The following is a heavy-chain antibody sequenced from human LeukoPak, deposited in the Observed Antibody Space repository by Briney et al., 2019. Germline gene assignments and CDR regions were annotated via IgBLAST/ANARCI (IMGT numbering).Heavy chain of an antibody. J-gene: IGHJ6*02. D-gene: IGHD6-13*01. CDR1: GFTFSSYW. V-gene: IGHV3-7*01. CDR3: ARLGSWYYYYYGMDV. CDR2: IKQDGSEK. Sequence: GGSLRLSCAASGFTFSSYWMSWVRQAPGKGLEWVANIKQDGSEKYYVDSVKGRFTISRDNAKNSLYLQMNSLRAEDTAVYYCARLGSWYYYYYGMDVWGQGTTVTVSS.